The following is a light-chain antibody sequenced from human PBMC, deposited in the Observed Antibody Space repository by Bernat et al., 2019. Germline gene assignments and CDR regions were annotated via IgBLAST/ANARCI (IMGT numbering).Light chain of an antibody. CDR3: QERRKWPSIT. CDR1: QSVSNS. Sequence: EIVLTQSPATLSLSPGERSTLSCRASQSVSNSLAWYQQKPGQAPRLLIYDASNRATGIPARFSGSGSGTDFTLTISSLEPEDFAVYYCQERRKWPSITVGEGTRLEIK. CDR2: DAS. J-gene: IGKJ5*01. V-gene: IGKV3-11*01.